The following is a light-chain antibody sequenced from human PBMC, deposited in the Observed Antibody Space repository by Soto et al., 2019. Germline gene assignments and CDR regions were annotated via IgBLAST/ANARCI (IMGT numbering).Light chain of an antibody. CDR2: GAS. J-gene: IGKJ2*01. CDR3: QQYTNWPPYT. Sequence: EIVMTQSPGTLSVSPGERATLSCRASQSLSSNLAWYQQKPGQAPRLLIYGASTRATGIPARFSGSGSGTEFTLTISSLQSEDFAVYYCQQYTNWPPYTFGQGTKLEIK. V-gene: IGKV3-15*01. CDR1: QSLSSN.